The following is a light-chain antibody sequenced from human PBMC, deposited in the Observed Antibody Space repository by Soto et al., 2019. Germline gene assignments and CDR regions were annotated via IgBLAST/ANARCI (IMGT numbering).Light chain of an antibody. Sequence: QSALTQPASVSGSPGQSITISCTGTSSDVGGYAYVSWYQQYPGKAPKLVISEVSNRPSGISHRFSGSRSGNTASLTISGLQAEDEADYYCISYTSSTTPAFGGGTKGTVL. CDR1: SSDVGGYAY. CDR2: EVS. CDR3: ISYTSSTTPA. J-gene: IGLJ2*01. V-gene: IGLV2-14*01.